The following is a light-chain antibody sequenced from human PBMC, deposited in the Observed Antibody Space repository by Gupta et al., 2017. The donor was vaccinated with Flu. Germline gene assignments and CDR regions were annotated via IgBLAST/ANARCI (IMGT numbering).Light chain of an antibody. CDR1: SSNIGSNT. CDR3: AGWDDSLNGVV. CDR2: SNS. J-gene: IGLJ2*01. V-gene: IGLV1-44*01. Sequence: QSVLTQPPSASGTPGQRVTISCSGSSSNIGSNTVNWYQQLPGTAPKLLIHSNSQRPSGVPDRFSGSKSGTSASLAISGLQSEDEADYYCAGWDDSLNGVVFGGGTQLTVL.